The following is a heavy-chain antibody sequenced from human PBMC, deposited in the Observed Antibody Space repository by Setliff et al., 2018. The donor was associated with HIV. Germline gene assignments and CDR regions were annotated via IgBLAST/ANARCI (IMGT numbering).Heavy chain of an antibody. CDR3: ARVPRITTLRNAFDI. J-gene: IGHJ3*02. V-gene: IGHV4-39*07. CDR2: IYFSGNT. Sequence: PSETLSLTCTVSGGSISSSRYYWGWIRQPPGKGLEWIASIYFSGNTRYNPSLKSRVTISIDTSKNQFSLKLSSVTAADTAIYYCARVPRITTLRNAFDIWGQGTMVTVSS. D-gene: IGHD3-3*01. CDR1: GGSISSSRYY.